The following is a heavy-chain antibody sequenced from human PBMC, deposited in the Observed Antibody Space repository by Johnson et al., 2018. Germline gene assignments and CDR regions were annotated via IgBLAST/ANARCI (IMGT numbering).Heavy chain of an antibody. Sequence: VQLVETGGGVVQPGRSLRLSCAASGFTLSSYVMHWVRQAPGKGLEWVAVISYDGTKKYYVDSVKGRFTISRDNSKNTLYLQMNSLRAEDTAVYSCARSGYDYAFDIWGQGTMVTVSS. CDR3: ARSGYDYAFDI. J-gene: IGHJ3*02. V-gene: IGHV3-30*03. D-gene: IGHD5-12*01. CDR2: ISYDGTKK. CDR1: GFTLSSYV.